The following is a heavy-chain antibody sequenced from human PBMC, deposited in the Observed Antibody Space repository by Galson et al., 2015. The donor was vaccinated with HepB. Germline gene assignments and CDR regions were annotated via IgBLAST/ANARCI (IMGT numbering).Heavy chain of an antibody. CDR2: ISPFDGLT. CDR1: GYVLTTHQ. V-gene: IGHV1-18*01. Sequence: SVKVSCKASGYVLTTHQMYWVRQAPGQGLEWVGCISPFDGLTSYNQRLQGRVSIATDTSPSTVYMDLTGLRPDDTAVYYCARLREFYGSASDYNPAVYFYYGMDVWGQGTTVTVSS. CDR3: ARLREFYGSASDYNPAVYFYYGMDV. J-gene: IGHJ6*02. D-gene: IGHD3-10*01.